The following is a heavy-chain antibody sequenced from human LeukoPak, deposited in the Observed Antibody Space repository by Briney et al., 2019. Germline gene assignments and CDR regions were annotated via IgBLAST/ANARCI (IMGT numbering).Heavy chain of an antibody. Sequence: PGRSLRLSCAASGFTFSSYAMHWVRQAPGKGLEWVAVISYDGSNKYYADSVKGRFTISRDNSKNTLYLQMNSLRAEDTAVYYCVRDHLWAFDIWGQGTMVTVSS. CDR1: GFTFSSYA. J-gene: IGHJ3*02. CDR3: VRDHLWAFDI. D-gene: IGHD2-21*01. CDR2: ISYDGSNK. V-gene: IGHV3-30-3*01.